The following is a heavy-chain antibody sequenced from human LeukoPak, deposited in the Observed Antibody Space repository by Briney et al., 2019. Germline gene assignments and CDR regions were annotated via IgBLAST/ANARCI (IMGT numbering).Heavy chain of an antibody. Sequence: ASVKVSCKASGYTFTSYDINWVRQAPGQGLEWMGWISAYNGNTNYAQKLQGRVTMTTDTSTSTAYMELRSLRSDDTAVYYCARDHVSLTTYYYGSGSYPGDYWGQGTLVTVSS. CDR1: GYTFTSYD. CDR3: ARDHVSLTTYYYGSGSYPGDY. V-gene: IGHV1-18*01. D-gene: IGHD3-10*01. J-gene: IGHJ4*02. CDR2: ISAYNGNT.